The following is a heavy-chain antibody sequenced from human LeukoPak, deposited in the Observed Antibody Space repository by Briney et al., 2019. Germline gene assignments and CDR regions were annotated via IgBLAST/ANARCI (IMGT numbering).Heavy chain of an antibody. V-gene: IGHV1-18*01. Sequence: GASVKVSCKASGYTFTSYGITWERQAPGQGLEWMGWISAYNGNTNYAQNLQGRVTMTTDTSTSTAYMELRSLRSDDTAVYYCARAYGSGTYWSEDWGQGTLVTVSS. D-gene: IGHD3-10*01. J-gene: IGHJ4*02. CDR3: ARAYGSGTYWSED. CDR2: ISAYNGNT. CDR1: GYTFTSYG.